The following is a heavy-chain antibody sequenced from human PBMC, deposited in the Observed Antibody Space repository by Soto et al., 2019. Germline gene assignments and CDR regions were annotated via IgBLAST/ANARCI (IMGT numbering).Heavy chain of an antibody. J-gene: IGHJ4*02. Sequence: QVQLVESGGGVVQPGRSLRLSCAASGFTFSSYGMHWVRQAPGKGLEWVAVIWYDGSNNYYADSVKGRFTISRDNSKNTLYREMNSLRTEDTAVYYCARAPGSPWYPIDYWGQGTLVTVSS. CDR1: GFTFSSYG. D-gene: IGHD6-13*01. V-gene: IGHV3-33*01. CDR2: IWYDGSNN. CDR3: ARAPGSPWYPIDY.